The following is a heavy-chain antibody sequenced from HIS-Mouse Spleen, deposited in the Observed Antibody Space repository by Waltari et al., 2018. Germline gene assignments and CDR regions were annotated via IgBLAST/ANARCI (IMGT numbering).Heavy chain of an antibody. Sequence: QVQLVESGGGVVQPGRSLRLSCAASGFTFSSYGMHGVRQAPGEGVGWVAVISYDGSNKYYAESVKGRFTISRDNSKNTLYLQMNSLRAEDTAVYYCAKDRGSPLYFDYWGQGTLVTVSS. CDR1: GFTFSSYG. CDR2: ISYDGSNK. J-gene: IGHJ4*02. V-gene: IGHV3-30*18. CDR3: AKDRGSPLYFDY. D-gene: IGHD1-26*01.